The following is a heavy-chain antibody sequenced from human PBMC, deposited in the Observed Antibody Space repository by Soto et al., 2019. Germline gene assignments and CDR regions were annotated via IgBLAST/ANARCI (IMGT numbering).Heavy chain of an antibody. J-gene: IGHJ4*02. CDR1: GGSFRGYY. CDR2: INHSGST. CDR3: ARGDILTGYSGD. D-gene: IGHD3-9*01. V-gene: IGHV4-34*01. Sequence: QVQLQQWGAGLLKPSETLSLTCAVYGGSFRGYYWSWIRQPPGKGLEWIGEINHSGSTKYNPSLKSRVTISVDTSKNQFSMKLSSVTAADTAVYDCARGDILTGYSGDWGQGTLVTVSS.